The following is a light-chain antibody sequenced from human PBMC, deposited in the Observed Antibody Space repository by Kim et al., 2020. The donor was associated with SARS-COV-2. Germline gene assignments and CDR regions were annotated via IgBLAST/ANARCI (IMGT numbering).Light chain of an antibody. J-gene: IGKJ1*01. Sequence: DIQMTQSPSSLSASLGDRVTITCRASQGISNDLGWYQQKPGKAPTRLIYGASTLQSGVPSRFSGSGSGTEFTLTISSLQPEDFATYYCLQHHAYPRTFGQGTKVDIK. CDR2: GAS. CDR3: LQHHAYPRT. CDR1: QGISND. V-gene: IGKV1-17*01.